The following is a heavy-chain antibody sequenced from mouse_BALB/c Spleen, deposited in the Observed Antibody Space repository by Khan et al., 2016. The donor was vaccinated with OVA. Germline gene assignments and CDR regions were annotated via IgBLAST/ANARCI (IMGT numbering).Heavy chain of an antibody. CDR3: ARSGYGNPFAY. CDR2: INPNNGDS. J-gene: IGHJ3*01. V-gene: IGHV1S81*02. D-gene: IGHD2-1*01. CDR1: GYTFTSYY. Sequence: QVQLQQSGAELVKPGTSVKISCKASGYTFTSYYMYWVKQRPGQGLEWIGGINPNNGDSNFNEKFKSKATLTVDKSSSTAYMQLGILTSEDSAVDYWARSGYGNPFAYWGQGTLVTVAA.